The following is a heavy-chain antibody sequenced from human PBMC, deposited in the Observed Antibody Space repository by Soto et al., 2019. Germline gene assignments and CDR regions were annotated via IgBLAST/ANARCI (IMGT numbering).Heavy chain of an antibody. CDR2: IYYSGST. CDR1: GGSISSSSYY. D-gene: IGHD3-3*01. V-gene: IGHV4-39*01. J-gene: IGHJ6*02. CDR3: ARHRKEGGYDFWSGYFRRGEDYYYYYGMDV. Sequence: SETLSLTCTVSGGSISSSSYYWGWIRQPPGKGLEWIGSIYYSGSTYYNPSLKSRVTISVDTSKNQFSLKLSSVTAADTAVYYCARHRKEGGYDFWSGYFRRGEDYYYYYGMDVWGQGTTVSVSS.